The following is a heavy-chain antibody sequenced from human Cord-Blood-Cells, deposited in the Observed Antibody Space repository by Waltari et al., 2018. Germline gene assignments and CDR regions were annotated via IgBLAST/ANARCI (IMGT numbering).Heavy chain of an antibody. Sequence: EVQLLESGGGLVQPGGSLRLSCAASGFTFSSYAMSWVRQAPGKGLEWVAAISGSGGSTYYADSVKGRFTISRDNSKNTLYLQMNSLRAEDTAVYYCAKDFTMTTEAFDIWGQGTMVTVSS. V-gene: IGHV3-23*01. CDR1: GFTFSSYA. CDR2: ISGSGGST. J-gene: IGHJ3*02. D-gene: IGHD4-17*01. CDR3: AKDFTMTTEAFDI.